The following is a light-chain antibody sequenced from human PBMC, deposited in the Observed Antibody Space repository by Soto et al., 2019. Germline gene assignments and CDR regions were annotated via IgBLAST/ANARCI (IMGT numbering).Light chain of an antibody. V-gene: IGLV2-14*01. Sequence: QSVLTQPASVSGSPGQSITISCTGTSSDVGGYNYVSWYQQYPGKAPKLIIYDVTNRPSGVSNRFSGSKSGNTASLTISGLQAEDEADYYCSSHTTTNSVIFGGGTKVTVL. J-gene: IGLJ2*01. CDR1: SSDVGGYNY. CDR2: DVT. CDR3: SSHTTTNSVI.